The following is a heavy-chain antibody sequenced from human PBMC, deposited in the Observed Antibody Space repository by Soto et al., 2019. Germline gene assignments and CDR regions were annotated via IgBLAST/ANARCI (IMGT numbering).Heavy chain of an antibody. V-gene: IGHV4-34*01. CDR1: GGSFSGYY. CDR3: ARVPQSHFSHYFDY. D-gene: IGHD3-3*02. Sequence: SETLSLTCAVYGGSFSGYYWSWIRQPPGKGLEWIGEINHSVSTNYNPSLKSRVTISVDTSKNQFSLKLSSVTAADSAVYYCARVPQSHFSHYFDYWGQGTLVTVSS. J-gene: IGHJ4*02. CDR2: INHSVST.